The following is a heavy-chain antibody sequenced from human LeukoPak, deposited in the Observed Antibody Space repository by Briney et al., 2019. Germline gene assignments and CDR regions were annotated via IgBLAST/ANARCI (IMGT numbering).Heavy chain of an antibody. D-gene: IGHD2-15*01. Sequence: PGGSLRLSCATSGFTFSNYWMSWVRQAPGKGLEWVANIKQDGSEKYYMDSVVGRFTISRDNARNSLYLQMNSLRAEDTAVYYCARDHAWSRDHWGQGTLVTVSS. V-gene: IGHV3-7*01. J-gene: IGHJ4*02. CDR2: IKQDGSEK. CDR1: GFTFSNYW. CDR3: ARDHAWSRDH.